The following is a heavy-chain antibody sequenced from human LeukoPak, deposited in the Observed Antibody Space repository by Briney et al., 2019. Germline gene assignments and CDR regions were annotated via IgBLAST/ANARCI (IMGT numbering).Heavy chain of an antibody. J-gene: IGHJ4*02. CDR2: IYYSGST. CDR3: AREIDSGSYSGGFDY. CDR1: GGSISSGDYY. V-gene: IGHV4-30-4*08. Sequence: SQTLSLTCTVSGGSISSGDYYWSWIRQPPGKGLEWIGYIYYSGSTYYNPSLNSRVTISVDTSKNQSSLKLSSVTAADTAVYYCAREIDSGSYSGGFDYWGQGTLVTVPS. D-gene: IGHD1-26*01.